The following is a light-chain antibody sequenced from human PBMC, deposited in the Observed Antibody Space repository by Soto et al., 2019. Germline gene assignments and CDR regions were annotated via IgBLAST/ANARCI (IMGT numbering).Light chain of an antibody. J-gene: IGKJ1*01. Sequence: DLVMTQSPLSLPVTPGEPASISCRSSQSLLHSNGYNYLDWYLQKPGQSPQLLIYLGSNRASGVPDRFSGSGSGTDVTLKISRVEAEDVGVYYCMQALQTWTFGQGTKVEIK. CDR3: MQALQTWT. CDR2: LGS. V-gene: IGKV2-28*01. CDR1: QSLLHSNGYNY.